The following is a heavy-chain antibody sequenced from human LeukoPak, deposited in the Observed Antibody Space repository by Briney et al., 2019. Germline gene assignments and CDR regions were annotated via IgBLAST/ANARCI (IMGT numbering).Heavy chain of an antibody. D-gene: IGHD1-7*01. CDR1: GGSISNYY. J-gene: IGHJ4*02. V-gene: IGHV4-59*01. Sequence: SETLSLTCTVSGGSISNYYWSWIRQPPGKGLEWIGYIYYSGTTNYNPSLKSRVTISVDTSKNQFSLKLSSVTAADTAVYYCARGNWNYGLWGQGTLVTVSS. CDR2: IYYSGTT. CDR3: ARGNWNYGL.